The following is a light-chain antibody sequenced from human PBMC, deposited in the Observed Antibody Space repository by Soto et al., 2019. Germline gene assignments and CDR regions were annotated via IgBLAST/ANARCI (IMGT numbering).Light chain of an antibody. CDR3: QHYDSLPIT. J-gene: IGKJ5*01. CDR2: GAS. Sequence: EIVMTQSPPNVTVSXCGGATLSXXASQSVSSNLAWYQQKPGQAPRLLIYGASTRATGIPARFSGSGSGTDFTLTISRLEPEDFAVFYCQHYDSLPITFGQGTRLEIK. CDR1: QSVSSN. V-gene: IGKV3-15*01.